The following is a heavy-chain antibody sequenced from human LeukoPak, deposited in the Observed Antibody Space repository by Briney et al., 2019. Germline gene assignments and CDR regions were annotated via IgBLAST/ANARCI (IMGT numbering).Heavy chain of an antibody. D-gene: IGHD1-26*01. Sequence: SETLSLTCTVSGGSISSYYWSWIRQPAGKGLEWIGRIYTSGSTNYNPSLKSRVTMSVDTSKNQFSLKLSSVTAADTAVYYCARGKWELPHMAHYYYCGMDVWGQGTTVTVSS. J-gene: IGHJ6*02. V-gene: IGHV4-4*07. CDR1: GGSISSYY. CDR2: IYTSGST. CDR3: ARGKWELPHMAHYYYCGMDV.